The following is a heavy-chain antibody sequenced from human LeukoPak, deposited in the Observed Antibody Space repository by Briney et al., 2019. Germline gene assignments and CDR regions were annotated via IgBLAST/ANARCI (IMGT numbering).Heavy chain of an antibody. V-gene: IGHV3-7*01. CDR2: IKQDGSEK. Sequence: PGGSLRLSCAASGFTFSSYWMSWVRQAPGKGLEWVANIKQDGSEKYYVDSVKGRFTISRDNAKNSLYLQMNSLRAEDTAVYYCARDGYSSSWYGREDNWFDPWGQGTLVTVSS. D-gene: IGHD6-13*01. CDR3: ARDGYSSSWYGREDNWFDP. J-gene: IGHJ5*02. CDR1: GFTFSSYW.